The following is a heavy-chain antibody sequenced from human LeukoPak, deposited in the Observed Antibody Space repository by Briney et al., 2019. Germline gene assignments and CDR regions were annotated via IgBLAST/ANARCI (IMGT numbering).Heavy chain of an antibody. V-gene: IGHV3-33*01. Sequence: GRSLRLSCAASGFTFSSYGMHWVRQAPGKGLEGAAVIWYDGSNKYYADSVKGRFTISRDNSKDPLYLQMNSLRAEDTAVYYCARGGPVPAAGGYFDYWGQGTLVTVSS. CDR1: GFTFSSYG. J-gene: IGHJ4*02. D-gene: IGHD2-2*01. CDR3: ARGGPVPAAGGYFDY. CDR2: IWYDGSNK.